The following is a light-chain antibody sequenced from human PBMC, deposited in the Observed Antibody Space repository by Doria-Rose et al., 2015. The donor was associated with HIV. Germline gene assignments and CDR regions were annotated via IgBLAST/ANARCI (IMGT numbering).Light chain of an antibody. Sequence: TQSPGTLSLSPGERATLSCMASQSFSSTYLDWYQQKPGQAPSILIYDGSTRATGIPDRFSASGSGTDFTLTINRLEPEDFALYYCHQYGTSWTFGQGTKVEI. J-gene: IGKJ1*01. CDR3: HQYGTSWT. CDR1: QSFSSTY. CDR2: DGS. V-gene: IGKV3-20*01.